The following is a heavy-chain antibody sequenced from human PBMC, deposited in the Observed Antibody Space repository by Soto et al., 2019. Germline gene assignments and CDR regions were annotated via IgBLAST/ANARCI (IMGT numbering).Heavy chain of an antibody. Sequence: VQLLESGGGLVQPGGSLRLSCAASGFTFSSYAMSWVRQAPGKGLEWVSAISGSGGSTYYADSVKGRFTISRDNSKNTLYLQMNSLRAEDTAVYYCAKDLLVYCSSTSCYPFDYWGQGTLVTVSS. J-gene: IGHJ4*02. V-gene: IGHV3-23*01. CDR1: GFTFSSYA. CDR2: ISGSGGST. D-gene: IGHD2-2*01. CDR3: AKDLLVYCSSTSCYPFDY.